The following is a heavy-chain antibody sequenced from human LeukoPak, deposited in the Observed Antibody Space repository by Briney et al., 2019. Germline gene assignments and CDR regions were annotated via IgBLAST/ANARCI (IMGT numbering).Heavy chain of an antibody. V-gene: IGHV1-2*02. CDR2: INPNSGGT. D-gene: IGHD3-22*01. CDR3: ARDGHDSSGYYNDY. CDR1: GYTFTGYY. Sequence: ASVKVSCKASGYTFTGYYMHWVRQAPGQGLEWMGWINPNSGGTNYAQKFQGRVTMTRDTSISTAYMELRTLRSDDTAVYYCARDGHDSSGYYNDYWGQGTLVTVSS. J-gene: IGHJ4*02.